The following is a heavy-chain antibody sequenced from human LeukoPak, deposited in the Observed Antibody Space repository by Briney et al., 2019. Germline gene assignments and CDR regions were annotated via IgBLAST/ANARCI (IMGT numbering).Heavy chain of an antibody. CDR1: GVSISSGGYY. Sequence: SETLSLTCTVSGVSISSGGYYWSWIRQHPGKGLEWIGYIYYSGSTYYNPSLKSRVTISVDTSKNQFSLKLSSVTAADTAVYYCARGPYYYDSSGYYQTYYFDYWGQGTLVTVSS. V-gene: IGHV4-31*03. D-gene: IGHD3-22*01. J-gene: IGHJ4*02. CDR3: ARGPYYYDSSGYYQTYYFDY. CDR2: IYYSGST.